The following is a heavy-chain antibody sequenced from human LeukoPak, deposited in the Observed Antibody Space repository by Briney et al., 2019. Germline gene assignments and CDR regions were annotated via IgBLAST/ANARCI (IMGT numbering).Heavy chain of an antibody. CDR3: ARDTIIAAAGTFFDY. CDR1: GYTFTSYD. Sequence: ASVKVSCKASGYTFTSYDINWVRQATGQGPEWMGWMNPNSGNTGYAQKFQGRVTMTRNTSTSTAYMELSSLRSDDTAVYYCARDTIIAAAGTFFDYWGQGTLVTVSS. CDR2: MNPNSGNT. V-gene: IGHV1-8*01. J-gene: IGHJ4*02. D-gene: IGHD6-13*01.